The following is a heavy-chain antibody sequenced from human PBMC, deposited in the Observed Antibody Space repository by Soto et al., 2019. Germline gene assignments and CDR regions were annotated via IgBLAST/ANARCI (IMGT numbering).Heavy chain of an antibody. Sequence: GASVKVSCKASGGTFSSYTISWVRQAPGQGLEWMGRIIPILGIANYAQKLQGRVTITADKSTSTAYMELSSLRYEDKAVYKCAGGLYYDFLTGYDDYGGQGTLVPVPS. CDR1: GGTFSSYT. D-gene: IGHD3-9*01. CDR2: IIPILGIA. CDR3: AGGLYYDFLTGYDDY. J-gene: IGHJ4*02. V-gene: IGHV1-69*02.